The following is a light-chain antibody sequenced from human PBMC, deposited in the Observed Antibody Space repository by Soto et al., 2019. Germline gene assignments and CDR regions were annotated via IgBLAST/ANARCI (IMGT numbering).Light chain of an antibody. Sequence: DIQMTQYPSTLSASVGDRVIITCRASQSISSWLAWYQQKPGKAPKLLISKATNLEIGVPPRFSGSGSGTAMTLTVSSLQTDDFATYDCQQYYSYWTSGQGTKVEIK. CDR2: KAT. CDR3: QQYYSYWT. V-gene: IGKV1-5*03. CDR1: QSISSW. J-gene: IGKJ1*01.